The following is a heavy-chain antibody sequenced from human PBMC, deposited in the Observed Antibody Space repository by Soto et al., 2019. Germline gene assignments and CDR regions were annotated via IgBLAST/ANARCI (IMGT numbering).Heavy chain of an antibody. CDR1: GYTFTGYY. CDR3: ARDLLGVTTATTTGYYYSGMDV. D-gene: IGHD4-4*01. J-gene: IGHJ6*01. CDR2: INPNSGGT. V-gene: IGHV1-2*04. Sequence: ASVKVSCKASGYTFTGYYMHWVRQAPGQGLEWMGWINPNSGGTNYAQRFQGWVTMTRDTSISTAYMELSRLRSDDTAVYYCARDLLGVTTATTTGYYYSGMDVWGQGNTVTVSS.